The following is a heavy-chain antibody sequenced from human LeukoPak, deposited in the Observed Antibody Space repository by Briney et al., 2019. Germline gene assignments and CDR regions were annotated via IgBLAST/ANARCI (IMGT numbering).Heavy chain of an antibody. J-gene: IGHJ2*01. CDR1: GYTFTSYY. V-gene: IGHV1-46*01. CDR3: ARAMWARYFDWLYPGWYFDL. D-gene: IGHD3-9*01. Sequence: ASVKVSCKASGYTFTSYYMHWVRQAPGQGLEWIGIINPSGGSTSYAQKFQGRVTMTRDTSTSTVYMELSSLRSEDTAVYYCARAMWARYFDWLYPGWYFDLWGRGTLVTVSS. CDR2: INPSGGST.